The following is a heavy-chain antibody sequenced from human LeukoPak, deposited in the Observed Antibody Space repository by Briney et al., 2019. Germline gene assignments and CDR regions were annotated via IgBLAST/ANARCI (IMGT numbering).Heavy chain of an antibody. CDR1: GGSISSYY. CDR3: AGHHPRNTVDF. D-gene: IGHD2/OR15-2a*01. CDR2: ISDIGSI. J-gene: IGHJ4*02. Sequence: PSETLSLTCTVSGGSISSYYWSWIRQPPGKGLEWIAYISDIGSINYNPSLKSRVTISLETSKNQFSLKLSSVTAADTAVYYCAGHHPRNTVDFWGQGTLVTVSS. V-gene: IGHV4-59*08.